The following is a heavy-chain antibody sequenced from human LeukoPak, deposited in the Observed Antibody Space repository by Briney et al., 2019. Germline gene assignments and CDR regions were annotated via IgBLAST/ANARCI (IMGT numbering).Heavy chain of an antibody. CDR3: ARDYYDSSGYYAFDI. V-gene: IGHV1-69*05. D-gene: IGHD3-22*01. Sequence: RASVKVSCKASGGTFSSYAISWVRQAPGQGLEWMGGIIPIFGTANYAQKFQGRVTITTDESTSTAYMELSSLRSEDTAVYYCARDYYDSSGYYAFDIWGQGTMVTVSS. CDR2: IIPIFGTA. CDR1: GGTFSSYA. J-gene: IGHJ3*02.